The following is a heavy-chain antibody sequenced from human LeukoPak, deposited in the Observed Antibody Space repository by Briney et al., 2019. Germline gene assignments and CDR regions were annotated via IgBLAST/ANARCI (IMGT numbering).Heavy chain of an antibody. V-gene: IGHV4-4*02. CDR1: GGSISSSNW. CDR2: IYHSGST. CDR3: ATSSYCGGDCYRIDY. D-gene: IGHD2-21*02. Sequence: SETLSLTCAVSGGSISSSNWWSWVRQPPGKGLEWIGEIYHSGSTNYNPSLKSRVTISVDKSKNQFSLKLSSVTAADTAVYYCATSSYCGGDCYRIDYWGQGTLVTVSS. J-gene: IGHJ4*02.